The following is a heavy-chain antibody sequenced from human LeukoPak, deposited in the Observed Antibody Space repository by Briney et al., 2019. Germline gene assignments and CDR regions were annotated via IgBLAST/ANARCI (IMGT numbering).Heavy chain of an antibody. CDR3: AKETSSSFDY. CDR1: GFIFSSYA. J-gene: IGHJ4*02. CDR2: ISNSGGST. V-gene: IGHV3-23*01. D-gene: IGHD6-6*01. Sequence: GGSLRLSCAASGFIFSSYAMNWVRQAPGKGLEWVSGISNSGGSTYYADSVKGRFTISRDNSKNKLYLQMNSLRAEDTAVYYCAKETSSSFDYWGQGTLVTVSS.